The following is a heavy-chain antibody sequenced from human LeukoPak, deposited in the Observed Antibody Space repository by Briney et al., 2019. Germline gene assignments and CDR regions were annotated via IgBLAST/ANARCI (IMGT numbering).Heavy chain of an antibody. CDR3: ARGGTTVTPRNFDY. Sequence: GGSLRLSCVGSGFTFSSYWMSWVRQAPGKGLEWVANIKQDGSLKYYVDSVKGRFTISRDNANNSLNLQMNSLRAEDTAVYYCARGGTTVTPRNFDYWGQGTLVTVSS. V-gene: IGHV3-7*01. CDR1: GFTFSSYW. J-gene: IGHJ4*02. D-gene: IGHD4-17*01. CDR2: IKQDGSLK.